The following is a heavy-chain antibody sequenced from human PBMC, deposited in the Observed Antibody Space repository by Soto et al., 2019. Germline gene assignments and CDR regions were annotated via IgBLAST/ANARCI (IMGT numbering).Heavy chain of an antibody. J-gene: IGHJ4*02. V-gene: IGHV3-30-3*01. Sequence: GGSLRLSCAASGFTFSSYAMHWVRQAPGKGLEWVAVISYDGSNKYYADSVKGRFTISRDNSKNTLYLQMNSLRAEDTAVYYCARDLESYESGLIDYWGQGTLVTVSS. CDR3: ARDLESYESGLIDY. D-gene: IGHD1-26*01. CDR2: ISYDGSNK. CDR1: GFTFSSYA.